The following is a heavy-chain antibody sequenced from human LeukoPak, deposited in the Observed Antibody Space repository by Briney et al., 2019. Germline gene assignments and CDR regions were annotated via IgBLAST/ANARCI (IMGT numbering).Heavy chain of an antibody. CDR2: IVVGGGGTK. J-gene: IGHJ4*02. V-gene: IGHV3-48*03. CDR1: GFTFSSYQ. Sequence: PGGSLRLSCIASGFTFSSYQMNWVRQAPGKGLGWGSFIVVGGGGTKLYADSVKGRFTTPRDDAKNSLYLEMNSLRAGNTAVYDCAKDFGGDEDFDYWGRGALVTVSS. CDR3: AKDFGGDEDFDY. D-gene: IGHD2-21*02.